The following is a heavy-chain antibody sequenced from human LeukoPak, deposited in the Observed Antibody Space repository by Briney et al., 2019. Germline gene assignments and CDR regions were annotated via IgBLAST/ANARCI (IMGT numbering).Heavy chain of an antibody. CDR3: ARGPTGYSSGWYYY. Sequence: ASVKASCKASGYTFTGYYMHWVRQAPGQGPEWMGRINPNSGGTNYAQKFQGRVTMTRDTSISTAYMELSRLRSDDTAVYYCARGPTGYSSGWYYYWGQGTLVTVSS. CDR1: GYTFTGYY. D-gene: IGHD6-19*01. CDR2: INPNSGGT. J-gene: IGHJ4*02. V-gene: IGHV1-2*06.